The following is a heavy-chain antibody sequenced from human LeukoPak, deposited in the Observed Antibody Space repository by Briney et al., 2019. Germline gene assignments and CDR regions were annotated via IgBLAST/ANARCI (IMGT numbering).Heavy chain of an antibody. D-gene: IGHD3-16*01. CDR1: GFTFSSFG. J-gene: IGHJ5*02. CDR2: ISSSSTTI. V-gene: IGHV3-48*01. Sequence: GGSLRLSCAASGFTFSSFGMNWVRQAPGKGLEWVSYISSSSTTIYYADSVKGRFTISRDNSKNTLYLQMNSLRAEDTAVYYCAKDDNYIRFLSWGQGTLVTVSS. CDR3: AKDDNYIRFLS.